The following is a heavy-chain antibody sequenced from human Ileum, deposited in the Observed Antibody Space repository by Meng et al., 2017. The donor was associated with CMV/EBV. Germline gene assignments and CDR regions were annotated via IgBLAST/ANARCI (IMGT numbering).Heavy chain of an antibody. D-gene: IGHD1-1*01. CDR1: GYTFTDHF. V-gene: IGHV1-2*02. CDR3: ARPMDKSSWKEWFDP. J-gene: IGHJ5*02. Sequence: ASVKVSCKSSGYTFTDHFIHWVRQVPGQGLEWMGWINPSSGATGHAQKFQGRVSMTRDTSISTAYMELRTLTSDDTAVYYCARPMDKSSWKEWFDPWGQGTQVTVSS. CDR2: INPSSGAT.